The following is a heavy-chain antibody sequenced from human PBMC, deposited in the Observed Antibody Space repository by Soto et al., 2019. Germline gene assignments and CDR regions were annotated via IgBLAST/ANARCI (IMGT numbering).Heavy chain of an antibody. D-gene: IGHD3-22*01. Sequence: EVQLVESGGGLVQPGGSLRLSCAASGFTFSSYSMNWVRQAPGKGLEWVSYISSSSSTIYYADSVKGRFTISRDNAKNSLYLHMNRLRAEDTAVYYCARGAYYYDSSGLSYWGQGTLVTVSS. V-gene: IGHV3-48*01. CDR1: GFTFSSYS. CDR3: ARGAYYYDSSGLSY. J-gene: IGHJ4*02. CDR2: ISSSSSTI.